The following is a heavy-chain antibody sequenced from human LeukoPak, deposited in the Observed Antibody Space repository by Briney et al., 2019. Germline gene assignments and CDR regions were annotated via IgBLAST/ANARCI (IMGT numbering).Heavy chain of an antibody. Sequence: SETLSLTCTVSGYSISSGYYWVWIRQPPGKGLEWIGSIYRSGSTNYNPSLKSRVTISVDTSQNQLSLKVNSVTAADTAVYYCARGDCSSTICYSPMDVWGKGTTVTVSS. J-gene: IGHJ6*03. D-gene: IGHD2-2*01. CDR3: ARGDCSSTICYSPMDV. CDR2: IYRSGST. CDR1: GYSISSGYY. V-gene: IGHV4-38-2*02.